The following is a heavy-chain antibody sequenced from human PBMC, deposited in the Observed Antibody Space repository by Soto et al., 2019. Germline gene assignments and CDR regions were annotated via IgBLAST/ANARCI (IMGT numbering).Heavy chain of an antibody. CDR3: ARERGVTIFGVVIVAGMDV. D-gene: IGHD3-3*01. CDR2: INPNSGGT. J-gene: IGHJ6*02. V-gene: IGHV1-2*02. CDR1: GYTFTGYY. Sequence: ASVKVSCKASGYTFTGYYMHWVRRAPGQGLEWMGWINPNSGGTNYAQKFQGRVTMTRDTSISTAYMELSRLRSDDTAVYYCARERGVTIFGVVIVAGMDVWGQGTTVTVS.